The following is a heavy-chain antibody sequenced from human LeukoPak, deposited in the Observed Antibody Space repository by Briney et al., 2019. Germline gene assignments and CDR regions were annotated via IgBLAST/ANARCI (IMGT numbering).Heavy chain of an antibody. D-gene: IGHD4-23*01. V-gene: IGHV3-53*01. Sequence: HPGGSLRLSCAASGFNVSNNYMTWVRQAPGKGLEWVSLIYSSGSTYYADSVKGRFTISRDNSKNTLYLQVSSLRAEDTAVYYCARRGDGGRSFDYWGQGTLVTVSS. CDR2: IYSSGST. J-gene: IGHJ4*02. CDR1: GFNVSNNY. CDR3: ARRGDGGRSFDY.